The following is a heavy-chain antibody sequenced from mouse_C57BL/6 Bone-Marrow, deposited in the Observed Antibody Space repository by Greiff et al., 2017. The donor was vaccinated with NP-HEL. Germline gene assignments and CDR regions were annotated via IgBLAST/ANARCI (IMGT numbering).Heavy chain of an antibody. D-gene: IGHD2-4*01. J-gene: IGHJ1*03. V-gene: IGHV5-17*01. Sequence: DVKLVESGGGLVKPGGSLKLSCAASGFTFSDYGMHWVRQAPEKGLEWVAYISSGSSTIYYADTVKGRFTISRDNAKNTLFLQMTSLRSEDTAMYYCARGGYDYASYWYFDVWGTGTTVTVSS. CDR2: ISSGSSTI. CDR1: GFTFSDYG. CDR3: ARGGYDYASYWYFDV.